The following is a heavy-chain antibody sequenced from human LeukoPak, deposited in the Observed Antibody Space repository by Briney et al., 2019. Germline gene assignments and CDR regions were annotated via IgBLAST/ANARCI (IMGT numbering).Heavy chain of an antibody. Sequence: GASVKVSCKSSGYTFTSYYMHWVRQAPGQGLEWMGIINPSVGSTTCAQKFQGRVTMTRDTSTTTVYMELSSLGSEDTAVYYCASQARTGRTLDYWGQGTLVTVSS. CDR1: GYTFTSYY. J-gene: IGHJ4*02. D-gene: IGHD1-1*01. CDR2: INPSVGST. V-gene: IGHV1-46*01. CDR3: ASQARTGRTLDY.